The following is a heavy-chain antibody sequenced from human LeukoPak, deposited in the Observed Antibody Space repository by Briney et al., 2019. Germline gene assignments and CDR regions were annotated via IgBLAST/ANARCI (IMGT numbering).Heavy chain of an antibody. Sequence: PGRSLRLSCAASGFTFDDHGMHWVRQAPGKGLEWVSGISWNSGTIDYADSVKGRFTISRDNARNSLYLQMNSLRAEDTALYYCAKEKSSGGDAFDYWGQGTLVTVSS. CDR1: GFTFDDHG. CDR3: AKEKSSGGDAFDY. V-gene: IGHV3-9*01. D-gene: IGHD3-10*01. J-gene: IGHJ4*02. CDR2: ISWNSGTI.